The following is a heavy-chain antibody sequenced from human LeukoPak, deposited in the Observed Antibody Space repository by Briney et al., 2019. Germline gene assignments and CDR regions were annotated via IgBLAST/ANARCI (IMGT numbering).Heavy chain of an antibody. V-gene: IGHV3-23*01. CDR2: ISGSGGST. Sequence: GGSLRLSCAASGFTFSSYAMSWVHQAPGKGLEWVSVISGSGGSTHYAGSVKGRFTISRDNSENTLYLQMDSLRADDTAVYYCAKGTLSVAGRFDYWGQGTLVTVSS. CDR1: GFTFSSYA. CDR3: AKGTLSVAGRFDY. D-gene: IGHD6-19*01. J-gene: IGHJ4*02.